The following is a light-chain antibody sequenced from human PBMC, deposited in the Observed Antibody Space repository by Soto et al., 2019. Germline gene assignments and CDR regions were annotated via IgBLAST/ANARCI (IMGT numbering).Light chain of an antibody. CDR1: QGISNY. Sequence: DVQMAQSPSSLSASVGERVASTCRASQGISNYLAWYQQKPGKVPKLLIYAASTLQSGVPSRFSGSGSGTDFTLTISSLQPEDVATYYCQKYNSAPLTFGGGTKVDIK. CDR3: QKYNSAPLT. CDR2: AAS. J-gene: IGKJ4*01. V-gene: IGKV1-27*01.